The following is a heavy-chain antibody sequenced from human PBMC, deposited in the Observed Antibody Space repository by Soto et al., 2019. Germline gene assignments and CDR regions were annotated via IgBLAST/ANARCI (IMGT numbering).Heavy chain of an antibody. CDR3: ARTQGYGDSPFDY. CDR1: GGSISTDNW. V-gene: IGHV4-4*02. J-gene: IGHJ4*02. CDR2: IYQRGSP. D-gene: IGHD4-17*01. Sequence: QVQLRESGPGLVKPSGTLSLTCAISGGSISTDNWWSWVRQPPGRGLEWIGEIYQRGSPNYNSSLRSRVTISLDKSKNSFSLQLTSVTAADTAMYFCARTQGYGDSPFDYWGQGTLVTVSS.